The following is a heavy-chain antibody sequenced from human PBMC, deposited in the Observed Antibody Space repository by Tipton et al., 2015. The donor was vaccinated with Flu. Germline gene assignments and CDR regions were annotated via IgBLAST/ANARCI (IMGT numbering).Heavy chain of an antibody. D-gene: IGHD6-6*01. Sequence: SLRLSCAASGFAFTSYWMSWVRQAPGKGLEWVANIKQDGSVKYYVDSVKGRFTISRDNAKNSLYLQMNSLRAEDTAVYYCARAVGSSSSYWGQGTLVTVSS. CDR2: IKQDGSVK. CDR1: GFAFTSYW. CDR3: ARAVGSSSSY. J-gene: IGHJ4*02. V-gene: IGHV3-7*01.